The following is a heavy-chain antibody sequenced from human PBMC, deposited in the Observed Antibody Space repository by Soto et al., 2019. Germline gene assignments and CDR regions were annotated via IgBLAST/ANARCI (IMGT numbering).Heavy chain of an antibody. CDR2: ISGSGGSA. CDR1: GFSFSNYA. Sequence: GGSLRLSCAASGFSFSNYAMNWVRQAPGKGLEWVSVISGSGGSASYADSVQGRFTISRDNSNNTLYLQMNSLRVEDTAVYYCANGSFDFWGQGTMVTVSS. D-gene: IGHD5-12*01. J-gene: IGHJ3*01. CDR3: ANGSFDF. V-gene: IGHV3-23*01.